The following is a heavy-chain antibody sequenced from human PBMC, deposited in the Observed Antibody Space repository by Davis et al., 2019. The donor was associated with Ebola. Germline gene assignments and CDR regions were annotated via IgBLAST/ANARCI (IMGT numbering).Heavy chain of an antibody. CDR2: ISVYNGET. V-gene: IGHV1-18*04. D-gene: IGHD6-19*01. CDR1: GYTFTSYG. Sequence: ASVKVSCKASGYTFTSYGISWVRQAPGQGLEWMGRISVYNGETIYAQRFQDRVTMTTDTSTSTAYMELRSLRSDDTAVYYCARHKSQWLFNWFDPWGQGTLVTVSS. J-gene: IGHJ5*02. CDR3: ARHKSQWLFNWFDP.